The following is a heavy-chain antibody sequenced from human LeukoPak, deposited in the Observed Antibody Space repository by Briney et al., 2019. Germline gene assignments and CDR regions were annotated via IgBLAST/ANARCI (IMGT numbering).Heavy chain of an antibody. CDR1: GGTFSSYA. CDR2: IIPTFGIA. V-gene: IGHV1-69*04. J-gene: IGHJ5*02. D-gene: IGHD1-26*01. CDR3: ERVGINWFDP. Sequence: SAKVSCKASGGTFSSYAISWVRQAPGQGREWMGRIIPTFGIANYAQKFQGRVTITADKSTSTAYMELSSLRSEDTAVYYCERVGINWFDPWGQGTLVTVSS.